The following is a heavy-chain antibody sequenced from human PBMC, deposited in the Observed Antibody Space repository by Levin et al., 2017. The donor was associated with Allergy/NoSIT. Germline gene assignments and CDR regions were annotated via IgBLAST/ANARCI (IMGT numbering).Heavy chain of an antibody. J-gene: IGHJ4*02. V-gene: IGHV3-30*04. CDR2: ISYDGSNK. D-gene: IGHD3-16*01. CDR3: ARDKTWWSPFDY. CDR1: GFTFSSYA. Sequence: SCAGSGFTFSSYAMHWVRQAPGKGLEWVAVISYDGSNKNYADSVKGRFTISRDNYKNTLYLQMNSLRPEDTAVYYCARDKTWWSPFDYWGQGTLVSVSS.